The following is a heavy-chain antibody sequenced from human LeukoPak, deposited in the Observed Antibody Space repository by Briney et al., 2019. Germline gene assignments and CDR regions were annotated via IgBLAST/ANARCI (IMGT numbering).Heavy chain of an antibody. CDR1: GGTFSSHA. V-gene: IGHV1-69*13. Sequence: SVKVSCKASGGTFSSHAISWVRQAPGQGLEWMGGIIPIFGTIYYAQKLQGRVTITADESTTTAYMELSSLRSEDTAVYYCARCHPKQQLAYFDYWGQGSLVTVSS. CDR2: IIPIFGTI. J-gene: IGHJ4*02. CDR3: ARCHPKQQLAYFDY. D-gene: IGHD6-13*01.